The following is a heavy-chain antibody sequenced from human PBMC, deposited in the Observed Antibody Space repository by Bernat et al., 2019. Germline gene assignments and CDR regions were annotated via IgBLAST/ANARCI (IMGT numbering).Heavy chain of an antibody. D-gene: IGHD3-9*01. CDR2: INHSGST. V-gene: IGHV4-34*01. J-gene: IGHJ5*02. CDR3: ARAPAGVADFDWLLYDSWFDP. Sequence: QVQLQQWGAGLLKPSETLSLTCAVYGGSFSGYYWSWIRQPPGKGLEWIGEINHSGSTNYNPTLKGRVTISVDTSKTQFSLKLSSVTAADTAVYYCARAPAGVADFDWLLYDSWFDPWGQGTLVTVSS. CDR1: GGSFSGYY.